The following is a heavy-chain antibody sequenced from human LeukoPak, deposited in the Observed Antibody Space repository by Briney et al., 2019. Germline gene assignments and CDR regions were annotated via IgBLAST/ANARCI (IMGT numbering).Heavy chain of an antibody. V-gene: IGHV1-18*01. J-gene: IGHJ4*02. CDR1: GYTFTSYG. Sequence: ASVKVSCKASGYTFTSYGISWVRQAPGQGLEWMGWISAYNGNTNYAQTLQGRVTMTTDTSTSTAYMELRSLRSDDTAVYYCARDVRGYYYDSSGYLAHGYWGQGTLVTVSS. D-gene: IGHD3-22*01. CDR3: ARDVRGYYYDSSGYLAHGY. CDR2: ISAYNGNT.